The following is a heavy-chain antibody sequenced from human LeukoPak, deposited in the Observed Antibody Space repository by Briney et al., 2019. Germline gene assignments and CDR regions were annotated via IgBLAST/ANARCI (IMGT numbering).Heavy chain of an antibody. J-gene: IGHJ2*01. Sequence: PGGSLRLSCAASGFTFSSYAMHWVRQAPGKGLEYVSAISSNGGSTYYANSVKGRFTISRDNSKNTLYLQMGSLRAEDMAVYYCAKVTLGPFDLWGRGTLVTVSS. CDR3: AKVTLGPFDL. D-gene: IGHD3-16*01. V-gene: IGHV3-64*01. CDR1: GFTFSSYA. CDR2: ISSNGGST.